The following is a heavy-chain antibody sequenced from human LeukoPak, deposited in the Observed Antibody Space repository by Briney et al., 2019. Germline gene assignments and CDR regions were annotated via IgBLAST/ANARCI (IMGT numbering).Heavy chain of an antibody. CDR1: GGSISTYY. CDR2: IPYSGST. V-gene: IGHV4-59*08. Sequence: SETLSLTCTVSGGSISTYYWSWIRQPPGEGLEWIGYIPYSGSTNYNPSLKSRVTISLDTSKNQFALKLSSVTAADTAVYYCARSIIGTRSKFDYWGQGTLVTVSS. D-gene: IGHD1/OR15-1a*01. J-gene: IGHJ4*02. CDR3: ARSIIGTRSKFDY.